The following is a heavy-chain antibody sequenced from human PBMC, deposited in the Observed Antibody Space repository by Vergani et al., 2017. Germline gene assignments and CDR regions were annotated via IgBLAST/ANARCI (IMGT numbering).Heavy chain of an antibody. V-gene: IGHV3-21*01. D-gene: IGHD3-3*01. CDR1: GFTFSSYA. CDR2: ISSSSSYI. CDR3: ARNPGYYDFWSGYYEPYYYYYMDV. Sequence: EVQLLESGGGLVQPGGSLRLSCAVSGFTFSSYAMSWVRQAPGKGLEWVSAISSSSSYIYYADSVKGRFTISRDNAKNSLYLQTNSLRAEDTAVYYCARNPGYYDFWSGYYEPYYYYYMDVWGKGP. J-gene: IGHJ6*03.